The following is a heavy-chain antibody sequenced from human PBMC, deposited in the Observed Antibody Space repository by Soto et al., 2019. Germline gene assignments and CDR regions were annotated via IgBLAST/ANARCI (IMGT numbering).Heavy chain of an antibody. D-gene: IGHD1-26*01. CDR2: VYYSGST. CDR3: ARGRSHEWELLVQYFDY. CDR1: GGSVSNSY. Sequence: SETLSLTCTVSGGSVSNSYWGWIRQPPGKGLEWVAYVYYSGSTNYNPSLGSRVTISVDKSKNQFSLRMTSVTGADTAVYYCARGRSHEWELLVQYFDYWGQGTLVTVSS. J-gene: IGHJ4*02. V-gene: IGHV4-59*02.